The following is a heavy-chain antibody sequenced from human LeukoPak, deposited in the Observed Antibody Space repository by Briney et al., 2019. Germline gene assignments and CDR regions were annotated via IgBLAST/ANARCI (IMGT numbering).Heavy chain of an antibody. J-gene: IGHJ4*02. CDR1: GGSISSYY. CDR2: IYTSGST. V-gene: IGHV4-4*07. CDR3: ARRGSGSYFPYFEY. Sequence: SSETLSLTCTVSGGSISSYYWSWIRQPAGKGLEWIGRIYTSGSTNYNPSLKSRVTISVDTSKNQFSLKLSSVTAADTAVYYCARRGSGSYFPYFEYWGQGTLVTVSS. D-gene: IGHD1-26*01.